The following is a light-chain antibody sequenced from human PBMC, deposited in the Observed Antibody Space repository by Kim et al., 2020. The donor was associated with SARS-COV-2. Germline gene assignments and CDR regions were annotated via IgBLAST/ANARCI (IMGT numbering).Light chain of an antibody. CDR1: QPINTY. Sequence: ASVGDRVIITCRASQPINTYLNWYQHKPGRAPSLLIYAASHLQRGVPSRFSATGAGTAFTLTITSLQPEDLATYYCQQSHDTPTTFGQGTKVDIK. J-gene: IGKJ1*01. V-gene: IGKV1-39*01. CDR2: AAS. CDR3: QQSHDTPTT.